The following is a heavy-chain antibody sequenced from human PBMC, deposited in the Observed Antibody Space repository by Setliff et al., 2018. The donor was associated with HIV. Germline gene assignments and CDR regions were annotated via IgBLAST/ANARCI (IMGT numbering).Heavy chain of an antibody. Sequence: GGSLRLSCAASGFTFSSYAMSWVRQAPGKGLEWVSAISGSGGSTYYADSVKGRFTISRDNSKNTLYLQMNSLRAEDTAVYYCARDRKAAMVGSDAFEIWGQGTMVTVSS. CDR1: GFTFSSYA. J-gene: IGHJ3*02. CDR3: ARDRKAAMVGSDAFEI. D-gene: IGHD5-18*01. V-gene: IGHV3-23*01. CDR2: ISGSGGST.